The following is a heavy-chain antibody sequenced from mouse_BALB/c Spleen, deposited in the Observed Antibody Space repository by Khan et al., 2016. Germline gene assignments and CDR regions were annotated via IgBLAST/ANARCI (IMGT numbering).Heavy chain of an antibody. Sequence: VQLQESGAELMKPGASVKISCKATGYTFSNYWIDWIKQRPGHGLEWIGVILPGTGSTKYNDNFKGKATVTADRSSNIVYMQLNSLTSEDSAVXYCARSGPGGFFFDYWGQGTTLTVSS. V-gene: IGHV1-9*01. CDR3: ARSGPGGFFFDY. J-gene: IGHJ2*01. CDR2: ILPGTGST. CDR1: GYTFSNYW. D-gene: IGHD4-1*01.